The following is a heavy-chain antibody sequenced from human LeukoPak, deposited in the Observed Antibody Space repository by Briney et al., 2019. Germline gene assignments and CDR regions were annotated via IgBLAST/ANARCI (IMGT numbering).Heavy chain of an antibody. CDR1: GFTFSSYA. CDR3: ARDMWASAAALDY. J-gene: IGHJ4*02. D-gene: IGHD6-13*01. Sequence: GGSLRLSCAASGFTFSSYALSWVRQAPAKGLEWVSTISGSGGDTDYADSVKGRFTISRDNAKNSLYLQMNSLRAEDTAVYYCARDMWASAAALDYWGQGTLVTVSS. CDR2: ISGSGGDT. V-gene: IGHV3-21*01.